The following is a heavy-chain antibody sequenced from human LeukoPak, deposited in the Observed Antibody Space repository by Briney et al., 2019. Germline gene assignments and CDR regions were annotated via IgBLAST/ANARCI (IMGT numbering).Heavy chain of an antibody. V-gene: IGHV3-11*04. D-gene: IGHD3-16*02. CDR1: GFTFSDYY. CDR2: ISRSGTTI. J-gene: IGHJ5*02. Sequence: GGSLRLSCAASGFTFSDYYMSGIRQAPGKGLEWVTYISRSGTTIYYADSVKGRFTISRDNAKNTLYLQMNSLRAEDTAVYYCASFQKLRLGELSLYPPWGQGTLVTVSS. CDR3: ASFQKLRLGELSLYPP.